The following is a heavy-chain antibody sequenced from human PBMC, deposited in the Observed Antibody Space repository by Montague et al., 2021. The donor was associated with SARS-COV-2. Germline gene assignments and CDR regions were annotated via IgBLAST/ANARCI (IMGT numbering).Heavy chain of an antibody. CDR2: XXWDDEK. CDR3: ARMDAGPTSYDY. J-gene: IGHJ4*02. Sequence: PALVKPTQTLTLTCTFSGFSLSTSGMCVSWIRQPPGKALEWLARXXWDDEKYYSTSRKTRLTISKDTSKNQVVLTMTNMDPVDTATYYCARMDAGPTSYDYWGQGTLVTVSS. CDR1: GFSLSTSGMC. D-gene: IGHD2-2*01. V-gene: IGHV2-70*11.